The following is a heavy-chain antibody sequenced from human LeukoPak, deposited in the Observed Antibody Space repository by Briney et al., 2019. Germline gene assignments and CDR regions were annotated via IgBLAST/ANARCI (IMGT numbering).Heavy chain of an antibody. J-gene: IGHJ4*02. CDR1: GFTFSSYA. Sequence: PGGSLRLSCAASGFTFSSYAMSWVRQAPGKGLEWVSAISGSGGSTYYADSVKGRFTISRDKNTLYLRMNSLRADDTAVYYCARDEPSPDSTDLDYWGQGTLVTVSS. CDR3: ARDEPSPDSTDLDY. V-gene: IGHV3-23*01. D-gene: IGHD2/OR15-2a*01. CDR2: ISGSGGST.